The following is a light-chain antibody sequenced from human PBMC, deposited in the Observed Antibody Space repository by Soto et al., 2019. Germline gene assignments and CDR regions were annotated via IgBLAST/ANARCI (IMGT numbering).Light chain of an antibody. Sequence: QSALTQPPSASGSPXXXVTISCTXXXXXVGGYNYVSWYQQHPGKAPKLMIYEVSKRPSGVPDRFSGSKSGNTASLTVSGLQAEDEADYYCSSYAGSNNWVFGGGTKLTVL. J-gene: IGLJ3*02. CDR1: XXXVGGYNY. CDR3: SSYAGSNNWV. CDR2: EVS. V-gene: IGLV2-8*01.